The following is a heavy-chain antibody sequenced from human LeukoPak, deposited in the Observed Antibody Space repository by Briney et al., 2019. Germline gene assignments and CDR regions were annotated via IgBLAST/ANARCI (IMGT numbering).Heavy chain of an antibody. CDR1: GFTFSCYD. D-gene: IGHD5-12*01. J-gene: IGHJ4*02. Sequence: PGRTLRLSCAASGFTFSCYDRPRVPQAPGKGLEWVSVIWYAGSNKYYADSVKVRFTISRDNSKNSLYLQMNSLRAEDTAVYYCARYGGYGFDYWGQGTLVTVSS. CDR3: ARYGGYGFDY. CDR2: IWYAGSNK. V-gene: IGHV3-33*01.